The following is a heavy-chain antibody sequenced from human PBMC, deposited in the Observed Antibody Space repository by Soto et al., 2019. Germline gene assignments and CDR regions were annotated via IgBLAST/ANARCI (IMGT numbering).Heavy chain of an antibody. CDR1: GFSLTISA. V-gene: IGHV3-23*01. Sequence: EVQLLVSGGGWFRLGGSLRLSCEASGFSLTISALSWVRQAPGTGLEWVSAIDSGGGSTYYAASVKGRFSISRDNSMNTLYLQMNSLRAEDTAIYYCTKEHSNYPDNWFDPWGQGTLVTVSS. CDR2: IDSGGGST. D-gene: IGHD4-4*01. J-gene: IGHJ5*02. CDR3: TKEHSNYPDNWFDP.